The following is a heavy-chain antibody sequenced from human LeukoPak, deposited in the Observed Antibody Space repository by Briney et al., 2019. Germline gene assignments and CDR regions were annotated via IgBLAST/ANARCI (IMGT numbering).Heavy chain of an antibody. CDR3: ARGQPGRYYYDSSGYYYLDY. CDR1: GGAFSGYY. D-gene: IGHD3-22*01. CDR2: INHSVRP. Sequence: PGTLSVTCAVYGGAFSGYYWSCVRKPPGKGLEWIGEINHSVRPNYNPSLKSRVTISVDTSKIQFSLKLSSVTAADTAVYYCARGQPGRYYYDSSGYYYLDYWGQGTLVTVSS. J-gene: IGHJ4*02. V-gene: IGHV4-34*01.